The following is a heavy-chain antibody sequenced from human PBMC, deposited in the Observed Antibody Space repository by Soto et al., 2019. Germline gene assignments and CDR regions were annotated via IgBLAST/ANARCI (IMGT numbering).Heavy chain of an antibody. CDR1: GFTFSSYG. V-gene: IGHV3-33*01. J-gene: IGHJ4*02. CDR2: IWYDGSNK. Sequence: QPGGSLRLSCAASGFTFSSYGMHWVRQAPGKGLEWVAVIWYDGSNKYYADSVKGRFTISRDNSKNTLYLQMNSLRAEDTAVYYCARDRSDIVVVPAAIDYRGQGTLVTVSS. D-gene: IGHD2-2*02. CDR3: ARDRSDIVVVPAAIDY.